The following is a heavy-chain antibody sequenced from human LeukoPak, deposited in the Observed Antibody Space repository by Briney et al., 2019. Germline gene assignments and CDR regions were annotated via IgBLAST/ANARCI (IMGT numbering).Heavy chain of an antibody. CDR1: GSTFSGYS. Sequence: GGSLRLSCTASGSTFSGYSMNWIRQAPGKGLEWVSSFGTRSTSVYHAGSVKGRFAISRDNAKNSLYLQMNSLRAEDTALYYCAREVSEGFDFWGQGTLVTVSS. CDR2: FGTRSTSV. J-gene: IGHJ4*02. V-gene: IGHV3-21*01. D-gene: IGHD3-22*01. CDR3: AREVSEGFDF.